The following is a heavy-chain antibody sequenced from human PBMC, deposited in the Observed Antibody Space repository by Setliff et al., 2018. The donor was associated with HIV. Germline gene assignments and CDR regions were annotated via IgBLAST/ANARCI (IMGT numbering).Heavy chain of an antibody. CDR3: ARMSQLLDYAMDV. D-gene: IGHD1-1*01. J-gene: IGHJ6*01. CDR2: IFHSGRI. CDR1: GGSISSGGYS. V-gene: IGHV4-30-2*01. Sequence: SETLSLTCAVSGGSISSGGYSWTWIRQPPGKGLEWIAYIFHSGRIYYNPTLKRRVTMSVDRSKNHLSLNVTSVTAADTAVYYCARMSQLLDYAMDVWGQGTTVTVSS.